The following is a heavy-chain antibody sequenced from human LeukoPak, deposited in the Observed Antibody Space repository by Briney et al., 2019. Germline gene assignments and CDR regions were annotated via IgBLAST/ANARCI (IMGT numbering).Heavy chain of an antibody. Sequence: ASETLSLTCTVSGGSISSYYWSWIRQPPGKGLEWIGYIYYSGSTNYNPSLKSRVTISVDTSKNQFSLKLSSVTAADTAVYYCARGRAWYMDHWGQGTLVTVSS. D-gene: IGHD6-19*01. J-gene: IGHJ4*02. V-gene: IGHV4-59*01. CDR3: ARGRAWYMDH. CDR1: GGSISSYY. CDR2: IYYSGST.